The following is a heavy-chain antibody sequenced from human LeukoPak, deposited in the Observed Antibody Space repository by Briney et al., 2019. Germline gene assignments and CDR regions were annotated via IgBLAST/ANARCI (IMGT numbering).Heavy chain of an antibody. V-gene: IGHV3-43D*03. CDR3: AKDIAIAAADDYYYYGMDV. J-gene: IGHJ6*02. CDR2: ISWDGGST. CDR1: GFTFDDYA. Sequence: PGGSLRLSCAASGFTFDDYAMHWVRQAPGKGLEWVSLISWDGGSTYYADSVKGRFTISRDNSKNSLYLQMNSLRAEDTALYYCAKDIAIAAADDYYYYGMDVWGQGTTVTVSS. D-gene: IGHD6-13*01.